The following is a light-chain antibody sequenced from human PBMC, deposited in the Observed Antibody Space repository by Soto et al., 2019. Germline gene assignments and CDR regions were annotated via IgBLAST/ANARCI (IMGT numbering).Light chain of an antibody. V-gene: IGKV3-20*01. CDR3: QQYNSWPLT. Sequence: EIVLTQSPGTLSLSPGERATFSCRASQSVSSNYLAWYQQKPGQAPRLLIYGAFKRATGIPDRFSGSGSGTDFTLTISRMEPEDFEVYCCQQYNSWPLTFGGGTKVDIK. CDR1: QSVSSNY. J-gene: IGKJ4*01. CDR2: GAF.